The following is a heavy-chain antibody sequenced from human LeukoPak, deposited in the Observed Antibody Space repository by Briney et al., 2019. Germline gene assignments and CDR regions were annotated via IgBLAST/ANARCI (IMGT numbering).Heavy chain of an antibody. V-gene: IGHV1-69*13. CDR2: IIPIFGTA. J-gene: IGHJ6*03. CDR1: GGTFSSYG. D-gene: IGHD3-3*01. CDR3: ARVSSRRLLLEWLPSDYYYYYMDV. Sequence: SVKVSCKASGGTFSSYGISWVRRAPGQGLEWMGGIIPIFGTANYAQKFQGRVTITADESTSTAYMELSSLRSEDTAVYYCARVSSRRLLLEWLPSDYYYYYMDVWGKGTTVTVSS.